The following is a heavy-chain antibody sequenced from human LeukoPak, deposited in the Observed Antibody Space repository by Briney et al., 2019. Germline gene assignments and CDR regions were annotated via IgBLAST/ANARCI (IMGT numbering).Heavy chain of an antibody. J-gene: IGHJ4*02. CDR3: ARDKPYSYGYDY. D-gene: IGHD5-18*01. CDR2: IYSGGST. Sequence: GGSLRLSCAASGFTVSSNYMSWVRQAPGKGLKWVSVIYSGGSTYYADSVKGRFTISRDNSKNTLYLQMNSLRAEDTAVYYCARDKPYSYGYDYWGQGTLVTVSS. CDR1: GFTVSSNY. V-gene: IGHV3-53*05.